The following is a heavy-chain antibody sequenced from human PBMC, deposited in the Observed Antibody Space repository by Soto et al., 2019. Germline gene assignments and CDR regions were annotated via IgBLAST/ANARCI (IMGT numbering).Heavy chain of an antibody. CDR1: GFSLSNARMG. CDR2: IFSNDEK. D-gene: IGHD2-2*01. Sequence: QVTLKESGPVLVKPTETLTLTCTVSGFSLSNARMGVSWIRQPPGKALEWLAHIFSNDEKSYSTSLKSRLTISKDTSKSQVVLTMTNMDPVDTATYYCARGIVVVPAASTGRYDGNNYYYYYYMDVWGKGTTVTVSS. CDR3: ARGIVVVPAASTGRYDGNNYYYYYYMDV. V-gene: IGHV2-26*01. J-gene: IGHJ6*03.